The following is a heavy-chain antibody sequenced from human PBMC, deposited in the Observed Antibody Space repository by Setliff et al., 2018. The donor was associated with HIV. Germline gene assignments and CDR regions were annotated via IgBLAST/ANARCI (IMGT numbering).Heavy chain of an antibody. CDR1: GGSISTHY. J-gene: IGHJ4*02. V-gene: IGHV4-59*11. CDR2: VYYDAST. D-gene: IGHD3-9*01. CDR3: AYSAVGVRPHYFDS. Sequence: SETLSLTCTVSGGSISTHYWSWIRQPPGKGLEWIGTVYYDASTIYTPSLNSRVIISVDTSKSQFSLNLSSVTAADTALYYCAYSAVGVRPHYFDSWGQGTMVTVSS.